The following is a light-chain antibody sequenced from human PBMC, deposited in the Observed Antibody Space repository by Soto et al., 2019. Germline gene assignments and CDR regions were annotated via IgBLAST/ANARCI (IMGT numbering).Light chain of an antibody. CDR1: QIVSNNY. V-gene: IGKV3-11*01. CDR2: GAS. CDR3: QHRNDCPPT. J-gene: IGKJ1*01. Sequence: EIVLTQSPGTLSLSPGERATLSCRASQIVSNNYLAWYQQKPGQAPRLLIYGASNRATGIPARFSARWSGTDFTLPISSLENADFAVYYCQHRNDCPPTFGQGTKVDIK.